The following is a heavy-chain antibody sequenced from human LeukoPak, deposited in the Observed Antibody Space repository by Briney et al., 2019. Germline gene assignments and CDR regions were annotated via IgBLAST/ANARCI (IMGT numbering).Heavy chain of an antibody. D-gene: IGHD6-19*01. J-gene: IGHJ4*02. V-gene: IGHV3-23*01. CDR1: GFTFSSYA. Sequence: AGGSLRLSCAASGFTFSSYAMSWVRQAPGKGLEWVSAVSASGDNTYYAESVKGRFTISRGNSKNTVYLQMTSVTAEDTARYYCAKKRTPVAGTNYFDYWGQGILVTVSS. CDR3: AKKRTPVAGTNYFDY. CDR2: VSASGDNT.